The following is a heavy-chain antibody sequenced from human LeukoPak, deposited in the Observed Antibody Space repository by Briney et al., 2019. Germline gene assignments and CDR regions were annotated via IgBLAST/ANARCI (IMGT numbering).Heavy chain of an antibody. D-gene: IGHD2-2*01. Sequence: SETLSLTCTVSGRSISSGGYYWNWIRQHPGTGLEWIVYIYFTGTAYYNPSLKSRITISVDTSKNQFSLKLSSVTAADTALYYCARLGYCSSASCGPLDYWGQGTLVTVSS. CDR1: GRSISSGGYY. CDR3: ARLGYCSSASCGPLDY. V-gene: IGHV4-31*03. CDR2: IYFTGTA. J-gene: IGHJ4*02.